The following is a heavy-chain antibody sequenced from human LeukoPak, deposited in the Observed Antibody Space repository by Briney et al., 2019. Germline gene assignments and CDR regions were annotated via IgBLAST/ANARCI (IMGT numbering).Heavy chain of an antibody. V-gene: IGHV3-9*01. D-gene: IGHD6-13*01. J-gene: IGHJ4*02. Sequence: SWNSGSIGYADSVKGRFTISRDNAKNSLYLQMNSLRAEDTALYYCAKDADEGSSSWYYFDYWGQGTLVTVSS. CDR3: AKDADEGSSSWYYFDY. CDR2: SWNSGSI.